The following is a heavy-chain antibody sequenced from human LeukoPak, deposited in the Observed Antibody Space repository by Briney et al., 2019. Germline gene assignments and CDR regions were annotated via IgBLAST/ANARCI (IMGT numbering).Heavy chain of an antibody. CDR1: GFTFDDYA. CDR3: AKDDGGSYYPYYYYMDV. V-gene: IGHV3-9*01. CDR2: ISWNSGSI. J-gene: IGHJ6*03. D-gene: IGHD1-26*01. Sequence: PGRSLRLSCAASGFTFDDYAMHWVRQAPGKGLEWVSGISWNSGSIGYADSVKGRFTISRDNSKNTPYLQMNSLRAEDTAVYYCAKDDGGSYYPYYYYMDVWGKGTTVTVSS.